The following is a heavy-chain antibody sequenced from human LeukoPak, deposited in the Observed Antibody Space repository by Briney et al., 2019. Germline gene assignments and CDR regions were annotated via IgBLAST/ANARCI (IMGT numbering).Heavy chain of an antibody. V-gene: IGHV4-4*07. J-gene: IGHJ6*03. CDR3: ARLNSFPTDIAARLDYYYYYMDV. D-gene: IGHD6-6*01. CDR2: IYTSGST. CDR1: GGSISSYY. Sequence: SETLSLTCTVSGGSISSYYWSWIRQPAGKGLEWIGRIYTSGSTNYNPSLKSRVTMSVDTSKNQFSLKLSSVTAADTAVYYCARLNSFPTDIAARLDYYYYYMDVWGKGTTVTVSS.